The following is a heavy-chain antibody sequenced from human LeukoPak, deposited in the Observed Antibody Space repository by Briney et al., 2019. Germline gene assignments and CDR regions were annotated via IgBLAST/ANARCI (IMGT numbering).Heavy chain of an antibody. Sequence: KSGGSLRLSCAASGFTFSSYSMNWVRQAPGKGLEWVSSISSSSSYIYYADSVKGRFTISRDNAKNSLYLQMNTLRAADTAVYYCARDPGGYCSSPSCYSRHFDLWGRGTLVTVSS. D-gene: IGHD2-2*01. CDR2: ISSSSSYI. V-gene: IGHV3-21*01. CDR1: GFTFSSYS. CDR3: ARDPGGYCSSPSCYSRHFDL. J-gene: IGHJ2*01.